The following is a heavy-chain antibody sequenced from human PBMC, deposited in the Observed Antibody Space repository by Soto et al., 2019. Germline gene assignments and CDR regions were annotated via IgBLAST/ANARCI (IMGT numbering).Heavy chain of an antibody. D-gene: IGHD6-19*01. CDR1: SDSISSYY. CDR3: ARAVGDPLYYLDY. CDR2: TDYSGNT. J-gene: IGHJ4*02. Sequence: QVQLQESGPGLVRPSETLSLTCTVSSDSISSYYWIWIRQSPGQGLEWIWYTDYSGNTNYNPSLKSRVTLSGDTSTNQFSLRLSSVTAADTAVYYCARAVGDPLYYLDYWGQGTLVTVSS. V-gene: IGHV4-59*08.